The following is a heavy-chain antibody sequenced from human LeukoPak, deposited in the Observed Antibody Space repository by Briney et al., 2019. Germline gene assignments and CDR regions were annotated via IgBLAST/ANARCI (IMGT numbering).Heavy chain of an antibody. CDR1: GGSFSGYY. V-gene: IGHV4-34*01. CDR2: INHSGST. Sequence: SETLSLTCAVYGGSFSGYYWSWIRQPPGKGLEWIREINHSGSTNYNPSLKSRVTISVDTSKNQFSLKLSSVTAADTAIYYCAHRGAPKTFDYWGQGTLVTVSS. CDR3: AHRGAPKTFDY. J-gene: IGHJ4*02. D-gene: IGHD3-10*01.